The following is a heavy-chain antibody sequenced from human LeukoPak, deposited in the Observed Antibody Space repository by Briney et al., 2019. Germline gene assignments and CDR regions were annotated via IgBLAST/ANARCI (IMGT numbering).Heavy chain of an antibody. J-gene: IGHJ6*02. Sequence: ALVKVSCKASGYTFTGYYMHWVRQAPGQGLEWMGWINPNSGGTNYAQKFQGWVTMTRDTSISTAYMELSRLRSDDTAVYYCARDGGFWSGYTTYGMDVWGQGTTVTVSS. D-gene: IGHD3-3*01. V-gene: IGHV1-2*04. CDR1: GYTFTGYY. CDR2: INPNSGGT. CDR3: ARDGGFWSGYTTYGMDV.